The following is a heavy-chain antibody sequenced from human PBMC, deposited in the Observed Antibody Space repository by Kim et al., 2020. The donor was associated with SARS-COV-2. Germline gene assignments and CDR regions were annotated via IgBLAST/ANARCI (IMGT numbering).Heavy chain of an antibody. Sequence: ASVKVSCKASGYTFTRYSINWMRQAPGQSPEWVGWMNADTGSTMFSPKLQDRVTLTRDTSANTAYMELSSLTSADTAVYYCAREYGDSSGYYFDYWGQGT. D-gene: IGHD3-22*01. CDR2: MNADTGST. J-gene: IGHJ4*02. V-gene: IGHV1-3*01. CDR3: AREYGDSSGYYFDY. CDR1: GYTFTRYS.